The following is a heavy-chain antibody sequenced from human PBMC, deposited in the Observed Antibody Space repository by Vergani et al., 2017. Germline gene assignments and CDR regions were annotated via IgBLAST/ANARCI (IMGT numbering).Heavy chain of an antibody. CDR1: GGSLRSSSYY. CDR3: ARRTTMVRGVLEIARYYFDW. V-gene: IGHV4-39*01. CDR2: IYYSGST. Sequence: QLQLQESGPGLVKPSETLSLTCTVFGGSLRSSSYYWGWLRQPPGKGLEWIGCIYYSGSTYYNPPRKSRVTISVDTAKNRFSLKLGTVTAADTAVYYCARRTTMVRGVLEIARYYFDWWGQGTLVTVSS. J-gene: IGHJ4*02. D-gene: IGHD3-10*01.